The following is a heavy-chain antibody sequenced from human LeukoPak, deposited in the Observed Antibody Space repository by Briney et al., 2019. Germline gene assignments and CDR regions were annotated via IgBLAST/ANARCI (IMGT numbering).Heavy chain of an antibody. CDR1: GFTFSSNG. D-gene: IGHD4-23*01. CDR3: AKRSDYGGDGRYFAY. J-gene: IGHJ4*02. Sequence: PGGSLRLSCAASGFTFSSNGMSWVRQAPGKGLEWVSAISGSGSSTYYADSVKGRFTISRDNSKNTLYLQMNSLRAEDTAVYYCAKRSDYGGDGRYFAYCGQGSLVTVSS. CDR2: ISGSGSST. V-gene: IGHV3-23*01.